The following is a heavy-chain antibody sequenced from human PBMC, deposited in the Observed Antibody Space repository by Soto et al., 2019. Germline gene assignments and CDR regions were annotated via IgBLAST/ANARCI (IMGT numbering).Heavy chain of an antibody. CDR3: AREYCSSTSCLNWFDP. Sequence: GGSLRLSCAASGFTFSSYSMNWVRQAPGKGLEWVSYISSSGSTIYYADSVKGRFTISRDNAKNSLYLQMNSLRAEDTAVYYCAREYCSSTSCLNWFDPWGQGTLVTVSS. J-gene: IGHJ5*02. V-gene: IGHV3-48*01. CDR1: GFTFSSYS. D-gene: IGHD2-2*01. CDR2: ISSSGSTI.